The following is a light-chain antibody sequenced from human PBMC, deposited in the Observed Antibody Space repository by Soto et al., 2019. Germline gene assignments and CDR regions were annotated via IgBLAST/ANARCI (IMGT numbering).Light chain of an antibody. Sequence: DIQMTQSPSTLSASVGDRVTITCRASQSISSWLAWYQQKPGKAPKLLIYDASSLESGVPSRFSGSGSGTEFTLTIISLQPDDFATYYCQQYNSYETFGQGTKVEIK. J-gene: IGKJ1*01. CDR2: DAS. CDR3: QQYNSYET. CDR1: QSISSW. V-gene: IGKV1-5*01.